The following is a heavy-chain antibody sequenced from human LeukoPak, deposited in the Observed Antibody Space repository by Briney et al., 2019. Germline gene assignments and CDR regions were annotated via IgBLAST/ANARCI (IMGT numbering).Heavy chain of an antibody. CDR3: IRDSYCSSISCYHVY. CDR2: IRSNAYGGTT. V-gene: IGHV3-49*04. D-gene: IGHD2-2*01. Sequence: GGSLRLSCTASGFPFGDYALSWVRQAPGKGLEWVGFIRSNAYGGTTEYAASVKGRFTISRDDSKSIAYLQMNSLKTEDTAVYYCIRDSYCSSISCYHVYWGQGTLVTVSS. CDR1: GFPFGDYA. J-gene: IGHJ4*02.